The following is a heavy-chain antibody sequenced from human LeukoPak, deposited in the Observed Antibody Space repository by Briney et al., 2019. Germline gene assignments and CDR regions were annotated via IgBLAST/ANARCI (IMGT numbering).Heavy chain of an antibody. J-gene: IGHJ1*01. D-gene: IGHD6-6*01. CDR3: AKDSSSSSFIYFQH. Sequence: GGSLRLSCAASGFTSDDYAMHWVRQAPGKGLEWVSGISWNSGSIGYADSVKGRFTISRDNAKNSLYLQMNSLRAEDMALYYCAKDSSSSSFIYFQHWGQGTLVTVSS. CDR2: ISWNSGSI. CDR1: GFTSDDYA. V-gene: IGHV3-9*02.